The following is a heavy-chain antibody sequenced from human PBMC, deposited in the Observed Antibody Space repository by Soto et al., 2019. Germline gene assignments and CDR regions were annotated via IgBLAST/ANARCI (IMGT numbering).Heavy chain of an antibody. D-gene: IGHD4-17*01. V-gene: IGHV1-69*02. CDR2: IIPILGIA. CDR3: ARHYGDYLTYFDY. Sequence: QVQLVQSGAEVKKPGSSVKVSCKASGGTFSSYTISWVRQAPGQGLEWMGRIIPILGIANYAQKFQGRVTIAADKPTSTAYMELSSLTSEATAVYYCARHYGDYLTYFDYWGPGTLVTVSS. CDR1: GGTFSSYT. J-gene: IGHJ4*02.